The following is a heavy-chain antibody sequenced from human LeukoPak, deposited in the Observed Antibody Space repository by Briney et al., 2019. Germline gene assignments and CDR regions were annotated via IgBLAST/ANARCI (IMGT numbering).Heavy chain of an antibody. CDR2: IYTSGST. V-gene: IGHV4-61*02. Sequence: SETLSLTCTVSGGSISSSSYYWGWIRQPAGKGLEWIGRIYTSGSTNYNPSLKRRVPISVDTSKNQFSLKLSSVTAADTAVYYCARTSSGGYNWFDPWGQGTLVTVSS. D-gene: IGHD6-19*01. CDR3: ARTSSGGYNWFDP. CDR1: GGSISSSSYY. J-gene: IGHJ5*02.